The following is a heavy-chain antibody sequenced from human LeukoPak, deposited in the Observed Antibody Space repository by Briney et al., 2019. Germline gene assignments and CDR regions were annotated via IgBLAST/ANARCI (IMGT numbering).Heavy chain of an antibody. CDR3: ARGGGRYFDWLLSFAFDI. CDR2: IYYSGST. D-gene: IGHD3-9*01. J-gene: IGHJ3*02. V-gene: IGHV4-39*07. CDR1: GGSIGSSSYY. Sequence: SETLSLTCTVSGGSIGSSSYYWGWIRQPPGKGLEWIGSIYYSGSTYYNPSLKSRVTISVDTSKNQFSLKLSSVTAADTAVYYCARGGGRYFDWLLSFAFDIWGQGTMVTVSS.